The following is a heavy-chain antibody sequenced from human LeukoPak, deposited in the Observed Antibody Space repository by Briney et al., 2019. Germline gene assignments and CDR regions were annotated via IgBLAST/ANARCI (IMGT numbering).Heavy chain of an antibody. CDR2: FYSGGST. CDR1: GFTASSNY. D-gene: IGHD3-22*01. J-gene: IGHJ4*02. CDR3: ARETVGYYDSSGFFDY. Sequence: PGGSLRLSCAASGFTASSNYMSWVRQAPGKGLEWVSVFYSGGSTYYADSVKGRFTISRDNSKNTLYLQMNSLRAEDTAVYYCARETVGYYDSSGFFDYWGQGTLVTVSS. V-gene: IGHV3-53*01.